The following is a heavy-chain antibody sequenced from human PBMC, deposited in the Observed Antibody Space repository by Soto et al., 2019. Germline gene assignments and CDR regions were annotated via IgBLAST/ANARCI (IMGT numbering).Heavy chain of an antibody. V-gene: IGHV3-30*03. J-gene: IGHJ6*02. CDR1: GFTFSSYG. Sequence: GWSLRLSCAASGFTFSSYGMHWGRQAPGKRLEWVAVISYDGSNKYYADSVKGRFTISRDNSKNQLYLQMNSLRAEDTAVYYCALAGGLSEYYGMDVWGQGTTVAVS. CDR3: ALAGGLSEYYGMDV. CDR2: ISYDGSNK. D-gene: IGHD6-25*01.